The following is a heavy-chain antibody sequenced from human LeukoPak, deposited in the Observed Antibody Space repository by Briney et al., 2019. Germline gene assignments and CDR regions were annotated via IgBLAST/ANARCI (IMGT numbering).Heavy chain of an antibody. CDR1: GYTFTTYI. D-gene: IGHD3-10*01. CDR3: ARTGAPRGGCYNGMDV. J-gene: IGHJ6*02. Sequence: ASVNVSCKASGYTFTTYIINWVRQAPGQGLEWMGWISTTTGHPAYAQGFTGRFVFSLDTSISTAYLQISSLKTEDTAVYYCARTGAPRGGCYNGMDVWGQGTTITVSS. CDR2: ISTTTGHP. V-gene: IGHV7-4-1*02.